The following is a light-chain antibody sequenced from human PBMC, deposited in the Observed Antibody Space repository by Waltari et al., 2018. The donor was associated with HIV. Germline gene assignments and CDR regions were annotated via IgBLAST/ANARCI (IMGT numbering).Light chain of an antibody. CDR2: DVT. V-gene: IGLV2-11*01. CDR1: SSDVGGYHY. J-gene: IGLJ3*02. CDR3: CSYAGGYTLV. Sequence: QSALTQPRSVSGSPGQSVTIPCTGTSSDVGGYHYVSWYQQHPGKAPKLVIYDVTNRPSGVPDRFSCSKSGNTASLTISGLQAEDEADYFCCSYAGGYTLVFGGGTKLTVL.